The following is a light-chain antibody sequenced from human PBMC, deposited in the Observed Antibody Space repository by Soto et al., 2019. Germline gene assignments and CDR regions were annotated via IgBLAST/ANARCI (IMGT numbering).Light chain of an antibody. V-gene: IGKV3-11*01. J-gene: IGKJ2*01. CDR2: DAS. CDR3: QQRSTWPPDT. Sequence: EIVLTQSPATLSLSPGERATLSCRASQSVSYYLAWYQQKPGQAPRLLIYDASNRATGIPARFSASGSGTDFTLAISSLEPEDFAVYYCQQRSTWPPDTFGQGTKLEIK. CDR1: QSVSYY.